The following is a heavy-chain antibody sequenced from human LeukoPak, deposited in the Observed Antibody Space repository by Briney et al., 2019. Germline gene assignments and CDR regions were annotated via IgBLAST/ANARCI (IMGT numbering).Heavy chain of an antibody. D-gene: IGHD3-9*01. CDR2: ITPIFGTA. CDR1: GGTFSSYA. CDR3: TWGDILTATPRQGSYYYYYYYMDV. Sequence: ASVKVSCKASGGTFSSYAIIWVRQAPGQGLEWMGGITPIFGTANYAQKFQGRVTITTDESTSTAYMELSSLRSEDTAVYYCTWGDILTATPRQGSYYYYYYYMDVWGKGTTVTVSS. J-gene: IGHJ6*03. V-gene: IGHV1-69*05.